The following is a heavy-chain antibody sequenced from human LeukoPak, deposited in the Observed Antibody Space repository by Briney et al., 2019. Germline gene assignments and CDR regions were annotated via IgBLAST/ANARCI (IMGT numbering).Heavy chain of an antibody. Sequence: GESLKISCQASGYAFNDYWIVLVRQMPGRGLEWMGSIYPGDSDFRLSPSFEGRVTMSVDNSITTAFLQWRSLKASDTAMYYCARHTYDILTGYYSISGTWFDPWGQGTLVTVSS. J-gene: IGHJ5*01. D-gene: IGHD3-9*01. CDR3: ARHTYDILTGYYSISGTWFDP. CDR2: IYPGDSDF. CDR1: GYAFNDYW. V-gene: IGHV5-51*01.